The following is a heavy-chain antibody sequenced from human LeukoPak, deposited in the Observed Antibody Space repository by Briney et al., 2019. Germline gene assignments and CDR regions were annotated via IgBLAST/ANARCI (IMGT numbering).Heavy chain of an antibody. V-gene: IGHV4-4*07. CDR2: VYTNGGT. J-gene: IGHJ4*02. CDR1: GGSVSSFY. D-gene: IGHD3-10*01. Sequence: SEPLSLPCPAPGGSVSSFYWSWIRQPAGKGLEWIGRVYTNGGTNYNPSLTSRVTMSVDTSKNQFSLKLSSVTAADTAMYYCARDSRGYYGSGSYLDYWGQGTLVTVSS. CDR3: ARDSRGYYGSGSYLDY.